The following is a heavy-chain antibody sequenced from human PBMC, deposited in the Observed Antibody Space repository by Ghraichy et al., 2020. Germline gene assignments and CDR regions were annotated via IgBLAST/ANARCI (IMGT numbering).Heavy chain of an antibody. CDR3: AKDWGRATVTNSFDY. V-gene: IGHV3-30*18. CDR2: ISYDGSNK. CDR1: GFTFSSYC. Sequence: GGSLRLSCAASGFTFSSYCMHWVRQAPGKGLEWVTVISYDGSNKYYADTVKGRFTISRDNSRNTLYLQMNSLRAEDTVVYYCAKDWGRATVTNSFDYWGQGTLGTVAS. J-gene: IGHJ4*02. D-gene: IGHD4-11*01.